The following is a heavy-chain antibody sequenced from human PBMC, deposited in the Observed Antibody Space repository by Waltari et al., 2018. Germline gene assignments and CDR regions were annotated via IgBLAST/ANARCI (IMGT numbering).Heavy chain of an antibody. CDR1: GFTVSSNY. J-gene: IGHJ3*02. D-gene: IGHD3-3*01. CDR2: IYSGGST. V-gene: IGHV3-53*01. Sequence: EVQLVESGGGLIQPGGSLRLSCAASGFTVSSNYMSWVRQAPGKGLEWVSVIYSGGSTYYADSVKGRFTISRDNSKNTLYLQMNSLRAEDTAVYYCARAPYYDFWSGYYWAFDIWGQGTMVTVSS. CDR3: ARAPYYDFWSGYYWAFDI.